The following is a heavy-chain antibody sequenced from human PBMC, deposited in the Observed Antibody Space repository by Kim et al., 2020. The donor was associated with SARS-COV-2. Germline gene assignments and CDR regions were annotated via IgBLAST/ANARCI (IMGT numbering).Heavy chain of an antibody. CDR1: GDTFTSYG. J-gene: IGHJ4*02. Sequence: ASVKVSCKASGDTFTSYGINWVRQAPGQGLEWMGWIIAYTGTTNYAQKLQGRVTMTTDTSTNTAYMELRNLRSDDTAVYYCARADYNRVATIDLDYWGQGTLVTVSS. CDR3: ARADYNRVATIDLDY. CDR2: IIAYTGTT. D-gene: IGHD5-12*01. V-gene: IGHV1-18*01.